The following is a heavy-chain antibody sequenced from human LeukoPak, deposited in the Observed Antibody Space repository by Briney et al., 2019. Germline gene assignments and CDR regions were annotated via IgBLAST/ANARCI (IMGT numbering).Heavy chain of an antibody. J-gene: IGHJ3*02. Sequence: SQTLSLTCTVSGGSISSGDYYWSWIRQPLGKGLEWIGYIYYSGSTYYNPSLKSRVTISVDTSKNQFSLKLSSVTAADTAVYYCARDLVATGAFDIWGQGTMVTVSS. V-gene: IGHV4-30-4*08. CDR3: ARDLVATGAFDI. CDR1: GGSISSGDYY. CDR2: IYYSGST. D-gene: IGHD5-12*01.